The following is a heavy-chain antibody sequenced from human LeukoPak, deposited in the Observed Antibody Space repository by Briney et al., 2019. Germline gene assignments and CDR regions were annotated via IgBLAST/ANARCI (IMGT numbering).Heavy chain of an antibody. V-gene: IGHV3-7*01. D-gene: IGHD6-6*01. CDR1: GFTFSSYW. Sequence: PGGSLRLSCAASGFTFSSYWMSWVRQAPGKGLEWVANIKQDGSEKYYVDSVKGRFTISRDNAKNSLYLQMNSLRAEDTAVYYCASFYSSSGGHAFDIWGQGTMVTVSS. J-gene: IGHJ3*02. CDR3: ASFYSSSGGHAFDI. CDR2: IKQDGSEK.